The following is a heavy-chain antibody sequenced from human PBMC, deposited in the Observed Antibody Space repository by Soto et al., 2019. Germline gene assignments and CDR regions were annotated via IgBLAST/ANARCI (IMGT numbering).Heavy chain of an antibody. CDR3: AREPVEQWLDEGDRYYYYYGMDV. CDR2: FSSSSSYI. J-gene: IGHJ6*02. D-gene: IGHD6-19*01. CDR1: GFTFSSYS. V-gene: IGHV3-21*01. Sequence: PGGSLRLSCAASGFTFSSYSMNWVRQAPGKGLEWVSSFSSSSSYIYYADSVKGRFTISRDNAKNSLYLQMNSLRAEDTAVYYCAREPVEQWLDEGDRYYYYYGMDVWGQGTTVTVSS.